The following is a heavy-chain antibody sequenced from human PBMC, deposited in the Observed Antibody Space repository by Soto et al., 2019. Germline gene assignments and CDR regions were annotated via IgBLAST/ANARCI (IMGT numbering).Heavy chain of an antibody. CDR3: AKDPPLSDRGHSGYDSSWLDP. D-gene: IGHD5-12*01. Sequence: PVGSLRLSCAASGFTFSTYGMPWVRQAPGKGLEWVSGVSGSGSNTDYADSVKGRFNISRDNSKNTLYLQMNSLRAEDTAVYYCAKDPPLSDRGHSGYDSSWLDPWGQGTLVTVSS. CDR1: GFTFSTYG. J-gene: IGHJ5*02. V-gene: IGHV3-23*01. CDR2: VSGSGSNT.